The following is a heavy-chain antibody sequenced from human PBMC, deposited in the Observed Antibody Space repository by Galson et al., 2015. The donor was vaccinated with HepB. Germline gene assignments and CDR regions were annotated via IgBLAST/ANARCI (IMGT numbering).Heavy chain of an antibody. CDR2: IVVGSGNT. CDR1: GFTFTSSA. CDR3: AADLSSVTTLDY. Sequence: SVKVSCKASGFTFTSSAVQWVRQARGQRLEWIGWIVVGSGNTNYAQKFQERVTITRDMSTSTAYMELSSLRSEDTAVYYCAADLSSVTTLDYWGQGTTVTVSS. V-gene: IGHV1-58*01. J-gene: IGHJ4*02. D-gene: IGHD4-17*01.